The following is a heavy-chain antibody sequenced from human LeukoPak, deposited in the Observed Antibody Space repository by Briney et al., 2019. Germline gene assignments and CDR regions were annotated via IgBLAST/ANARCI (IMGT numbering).Heavy chain of an antibody. CDR1: GGSISSGDYY. CDR3: ARDRSGVVPKGLTVTTPWYFDL. J-gene: IGHJ2*01. CDR2: IYYSGSA. D-gene: IGHD4-11*01. V-gene: IGHV4-30-4*01. Sequence: SETLSLTCTVSGGSISSGDYYCSWIRQPPGKGLEWIGYIYYSGSAYYNPSPKSRVTISVDTSKNQFSLKLSSVTAADTAVYYCARDRSGVVPKGLTVTTPWYFDLWGRGTLVTVSS.